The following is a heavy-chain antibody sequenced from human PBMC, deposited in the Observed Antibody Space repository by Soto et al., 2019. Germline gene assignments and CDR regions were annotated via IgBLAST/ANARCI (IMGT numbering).Heavy chain of an antibody. V-gene: IGHV3-74*01. D-gene: IGHD2-15*01. CDR3: ARDLSVYCSGGSCYSASYYYYGMDV. CDR2: INSDGSST. Sequence: GGSLRLSCAASGFTFSSYWMHWVRQAPGKGLVWVSRINSDGSSTSYADSVKGRFTISRDNAKNTLYLQVNSLRAEDTAVYYCARDLSVYCSGGSCYSASYYYYGMDVWGQGTTVTVSS. J-gene: IGHJ6*02. CDR1: GFTFSSYW.